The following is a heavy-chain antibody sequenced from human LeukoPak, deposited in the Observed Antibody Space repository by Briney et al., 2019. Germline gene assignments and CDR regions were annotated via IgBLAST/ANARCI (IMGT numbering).Heavy chain of an antibody. CDR2: ISSSSSYI. CDR3: ARHSIQLWSMYYFDY. CDR1: GFTFSTYS. D-gene: IGHD5-18*01. Sequence: GGSLRLSCAASGFTFSTYSMNWVRQAPGKGLEWVSSISSSSSYIYYADSVKGRFTISRDSARNSLYLQMNSLRAEDTAVYYCARHSIQLWSMYYFDYWGQGTLVTVSS. V-gene: IGHV3-21*01. J-gene: IGHJ4*02.